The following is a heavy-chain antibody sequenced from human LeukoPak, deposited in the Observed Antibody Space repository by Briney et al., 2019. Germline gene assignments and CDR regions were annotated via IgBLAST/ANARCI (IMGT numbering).Heavy chain of an antibody. Sequence: GSLRLSCAASGFTFSTYAMSWVRQAPGKGLEWIGSIYHSGDTYYNPSLRSRVSIPADTSKHQFSLRVNSVTAADTALYYCARDRSGHIYGRFDSWGQGALVTVSS. CDR2: IYHSGDT. D-gene: IGHD5-18*01. CDR3: ARDRSGHIYGRFDS. V-gene: IGHV4-38-2*02. J-gene: IGHJ4*02. CDR1: GFTFSTYA.